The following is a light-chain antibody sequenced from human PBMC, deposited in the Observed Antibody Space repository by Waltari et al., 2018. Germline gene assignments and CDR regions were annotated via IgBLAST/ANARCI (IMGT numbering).Light chain of an antibody. V-gene: IGLV3-10*01. Sequence: SYELTQPPSASVSPGQTARITCSGDALSKKYAYWYQQKSGQAPVLVIYEDIKRPTGIPGGFSGSSSGTTATLTISGAQVDDEADYYCYSTDFSGHDRVFGGGTKLTIL. CDR2: EDI. CDR3: YSTDFSGHDRV. CDR1: ALSKKY. J-gene: IGLJ3*02.